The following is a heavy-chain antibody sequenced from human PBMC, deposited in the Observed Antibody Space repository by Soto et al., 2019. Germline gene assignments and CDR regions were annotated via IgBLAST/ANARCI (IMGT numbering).Heavy chain of an antibody. D-gene: IGHD2-2*01. CDR1: GGSISSGGYS. CDR2: MYHSGST. Sequence: QLQLQESGSGLVKPSQNLSLTCAVSGGSISSGGYSGSWIRQPPGKGLEWIGYMYHSGSTYYNPSLKSRVTISIDRSKNQFSLKLSSVTAADTAVYYCARVPDYWGQGILVTVSS. V-gene: IGHV4-30-2*01. J-gene: IGHJ4*02. CDR3: ARVPDY.